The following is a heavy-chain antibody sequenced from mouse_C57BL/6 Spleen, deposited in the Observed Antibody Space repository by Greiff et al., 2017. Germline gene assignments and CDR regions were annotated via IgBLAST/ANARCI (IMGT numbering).Heavy chain of an antibody. Sequence: QFKLQQPGAALVKPGASVKMSCTASGYTFTCYWITWVKQRPGQGLVWFGDIFPGSGSLSYNETFKSKDTLTVDTSSSTAYMQLSSLTSEDSAVYYCAREGRTGFDYWGQGTTLTVSA. CDR2: IFPGSGSL. CDR1: GYTFTCYW. J-gene: IGHJ2*01. V-gene: IGHV1-55*01. CDR3: AREGRTGFDY. D-gene: IGHD4-1*01.